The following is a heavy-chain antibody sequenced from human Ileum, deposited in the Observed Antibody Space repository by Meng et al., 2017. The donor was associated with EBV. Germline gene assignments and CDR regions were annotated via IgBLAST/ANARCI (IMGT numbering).Heavy chain of an antibody. D-gene: IGHD5-24*01. Sequence: QVQLVQFGAEEKKPGASVKVTCKASGYTFTNYDISWVRQANGQGLEWMGWMNPKTGTAHYAQKFQGRVSMTRDTSITTAYMELSSLTSEDTAVYYCVRTLERGDYWGQGTLVTVSS. V-gene: IGHV1-8*01. CDR2: MNPKTGTA. CDR1: GYTFTNYD. J-gene: IGHJ4*02. CDR3: VRTLERGDY.